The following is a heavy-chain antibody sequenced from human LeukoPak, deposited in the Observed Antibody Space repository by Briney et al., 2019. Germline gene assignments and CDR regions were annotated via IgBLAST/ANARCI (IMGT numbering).Heavy chain of an antibody. V-gene: IGHV3-48*03. D-gene: IGHD5-18*01. CDR3: ASRSHTAMVSYFDY. CDR2: ISSSGSTI. Sequence: GGSLRLSCAASGFTFSSYEMNWVRQAPGKGLEWVSYISSSGSTIYYADSVKGRFTISRDNAKNSLYLQMNSLRAEDTAVYYCASRSHTAMVSYFDYWGQGTLVTVSP. CDR1: GFTFSSYE. J-gene: IGHJ4*02.